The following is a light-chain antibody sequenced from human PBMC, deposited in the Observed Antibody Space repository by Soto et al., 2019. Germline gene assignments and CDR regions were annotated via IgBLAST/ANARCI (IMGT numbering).Light chain of an antibody. CDR3: QQYGSSPTWA. CDR1: QSVSSNY. J-gene: IGKJ1*01. Sequence: ESVLTQSPGTLSSSPGERATLSCMVSQSVSSNYLAWYQQKPGQAPRLLIYGASTRSTGIPDRFSCRGSGTAFTLTISRLEPEDAAVYYCQQYGSSPTWAFGQGTKVDIK. CDR2: GAS. V-gene: IGKV3-20*01.